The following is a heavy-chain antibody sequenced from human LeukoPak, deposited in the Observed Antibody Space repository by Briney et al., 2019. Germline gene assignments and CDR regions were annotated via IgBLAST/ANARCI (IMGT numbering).Heavy chain of an antibody. CDR1: GGSIGSYF. V-gene: IGHV4-59*12. CDR2: IYHSGST. J-gene: IGHJ4*02. D-gene: IGHD2-2*01. CDR3: ARETRPYCSSTSCPPHY. Sequence: SETLSLTCTVSGGSIGSYFWSWIRQPPGKGLEWIGYIYHSGSTYYNPSLKSRVTISVDRSKNQFSLKLSSVTAADTAVYYCARETRPYCSSTSCPPHYWGQGTLVTVSS.